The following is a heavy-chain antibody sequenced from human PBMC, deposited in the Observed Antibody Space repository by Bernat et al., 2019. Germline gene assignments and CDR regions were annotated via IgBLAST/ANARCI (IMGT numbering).Heavy chain of an antibody. CDR1: GYSFTSYW. J-gene: IGHJ6*02. CDR2: IYPGDSDT. Sequence: EVQLVQSGAGVKKPGESLKISCKGSGYSFTSYWIGWVRQMPGKGLEWMGIIYPGDSDTRYSPSFQGQVTISADKSISTAYLQWSSLKASDTAMYYCARRSPAGDYYYYYGMDVWGQGTTVTVSS. V-gene: IGHV5-51*03. CDR3: ARRSPAGDYYYYYGMDV.